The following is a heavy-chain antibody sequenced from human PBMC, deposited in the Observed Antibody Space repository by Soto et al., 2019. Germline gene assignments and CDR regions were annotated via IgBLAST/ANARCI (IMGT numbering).Heavy chain of an antibody. CDR3: ANNRGYSGYDDRYFDY. V-gene: IGHV1-46*01. D-gene: IGHD5-12*01. CDR1: GYTFTSTW. J-gene: IGHJ4*02. Sequence: GASVKVSCKASGYTFTSTWMHWVRQAPGQGLEWMGIINPYGGAATYAEKFQGRVTMTRDTSTATDYMELSSLRAEDTAVYYCANNRGYSGYDDRYFDYWGQGTLVTVSS. CDR2: INPYGGAA.